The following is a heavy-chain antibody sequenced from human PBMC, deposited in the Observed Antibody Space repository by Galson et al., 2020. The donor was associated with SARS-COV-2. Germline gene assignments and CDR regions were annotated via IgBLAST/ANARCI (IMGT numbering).Heavy chain of an antibody. CDR3: ARFYYYYMDV. CDR1: GGSISSHY. J-gene: IGHJ6*03. Sequence: SETLSLTCTVSGGSISSHYWSWIRQPPGKGLEWIGYIYNSGSTNYNPSLKSRVTISVDTSKNQFSLKLSSVTAADTAVYYCARFYYYYMDVWGKWTTVTVSS. CDR2: IYNSGST. V-gene: IGHV4-59*11.